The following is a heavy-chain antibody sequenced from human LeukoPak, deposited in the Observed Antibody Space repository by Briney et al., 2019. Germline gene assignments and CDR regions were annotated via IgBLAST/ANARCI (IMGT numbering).Heavy chain of an antibody. CDR1: GGSISSSSYY. CDR2: IYYSGST. CDR3: ARGGGWYYFDY. D-gene: IGHD6-19*01. V-gene: IGHV4-39*07. Sequence: PSETLSLTCTVSGGSISSSSYYWGWIRQPPGKGLEWIGSIYYSGSTYYNPSLKSRVTISVDTSKNQFSPKLSSVTAADTAVYYCARGGGWYYFDYWGQGTLVTVSS. J-gene: IGHJ4*02.